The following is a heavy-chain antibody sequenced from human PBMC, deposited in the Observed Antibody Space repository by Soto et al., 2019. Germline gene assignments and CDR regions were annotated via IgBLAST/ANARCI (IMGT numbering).Heavy chain of an antibody. Sequence: ASVKVSCKASGYTFTSYAMHWVRQAPGQRLEWMGWINAGNGNTKYSQKFQGRVTITRDTSASTAYMELSSLRSEDTAVYYCARNPRVRLGYYYFDYWGQGTLVTVSS. D-gene: IGHD3-16*01. J-gene: IGHJ4*02. CDR1: GYTFTSYA. CDR3: ARNPRVRLGYYYFDY. V-gene: IGHV1-3*01. CDR2: INAGNGNT.